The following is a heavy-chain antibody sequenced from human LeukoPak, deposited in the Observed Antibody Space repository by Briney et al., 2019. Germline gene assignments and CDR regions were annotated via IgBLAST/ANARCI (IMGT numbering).Heavy chain of an antibody. Sequence: GRSLRLSCAASGIIFSNYDMHWARQAPGKGLEWVAVISYDGSNKYYADSVKGRFTISRDNSKNTLYLQMNSLRTEDTAFYYCASDSGGYSYGLDYWGQGALVTVSS. CDR2: ISYDGSNK. CDR3: ASDSGGYSYGLDY. D-gene: IGHD5-18*01. J-gene: IGHJ4*02. V-gene: IGHV3-30*03. CDR1: GIIFSNYD.